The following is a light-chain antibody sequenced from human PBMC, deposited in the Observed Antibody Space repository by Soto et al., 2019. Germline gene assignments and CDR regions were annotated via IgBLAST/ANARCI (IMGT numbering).Light chain of an antibody. CDR2: GAS. CDR1: QSISSSY. Sequence: EIVLTQSPGTLSLSPGDRATLSCRASQSISSSYLAWYQQNPGQAPRLLIYGASSRATGIPDRFSGSGSGTDFTLTISRLEPEDFAVYYCQQYGRSPWTFGQGTKVEVK. J-gene: IGKJ1*01. V-gene: IGKV3-20*01. CDR3: QQYGRSPWT.